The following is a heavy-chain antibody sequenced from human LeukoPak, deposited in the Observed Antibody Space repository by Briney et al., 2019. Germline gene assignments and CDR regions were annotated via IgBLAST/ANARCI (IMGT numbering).Heavy chain of an antibody. CDR2: INHRGST. D-gene: IGHD3-10*01. CDR3: ARGPGGYFY. Sequence: SETLSLTCAVYGGSFSGYYWSWIRQPPGKGLEWIGEINHRGSTNYNPSLKSRVTISVDTSKNQFSLKLSSVTAADTAVYYCARGPGGYFYWGQGTLVTVSS. V-gene: IGHV4-34*01. CDR1: GGSFSGYY. J-gene: IGHJ4*02.